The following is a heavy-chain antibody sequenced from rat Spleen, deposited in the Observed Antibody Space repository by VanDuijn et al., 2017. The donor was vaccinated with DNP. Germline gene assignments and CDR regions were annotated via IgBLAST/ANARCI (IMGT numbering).Heavy chain of an antibody. D-gene: IGHD1-5*01. CDR1: GFNFNAYW. V-gene: IGHV4-2*01. CDR3: ARWYNYFDY. J-gene: IGHJ2*01. Sequence: EVRLVESGGGLVQPGRSLKLSCAASGFNFNAYWMGWVRQAPGKGLEWIGEINEDSSIMNYGPSLRERVSFSRDNAQNILYLQMSELGSEDTATYYCARWYNYFDYWGQGVMVTVSS. CDR2: INEDSSIM.